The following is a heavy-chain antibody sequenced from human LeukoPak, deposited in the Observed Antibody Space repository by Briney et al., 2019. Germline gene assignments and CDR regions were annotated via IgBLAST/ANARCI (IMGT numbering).Heavy chain of an antibody. Sequence: GGSLRLSCAASGFTFSSYEMNWVRQAPGKGLEWVSAISGSGGSTYYADSVKGRFTISRDNSKNTLYLQMNSLRAEDTAVYYCAKVRFLEWLSMKVWGQGTLVTVSS. J-gene: IGHJ4*02. D-gene: IGHD3-3*01. V-gene: IGHV3-23*01. CDR3: AKVRFLEWLSMKV. CDR2: ISGSGGST. CDR1: GFTFSSYE.